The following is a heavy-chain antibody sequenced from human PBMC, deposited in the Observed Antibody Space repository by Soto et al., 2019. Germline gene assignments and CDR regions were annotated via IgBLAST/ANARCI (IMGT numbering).Heavy chain of an antibody. V-gene: IGHV3-23*01. CDR2: ISGSGGST. CDR3: AKVRIVVVVAASGWFDP. J-gene: IGHJ5*02. Sequence: GGSLRLSCAASGFTFSSYAMSWVRQAPGKGLEWVSAISGSGGSTYYADSVKGRFDISRDNSKNTLYLQMTSLRAEDTAVYYCAKVRIVVVVAASGWFDPWGQGTLVTVSS. CDR1: GFTFSSYA. D-gene: IGHD2-15*01.